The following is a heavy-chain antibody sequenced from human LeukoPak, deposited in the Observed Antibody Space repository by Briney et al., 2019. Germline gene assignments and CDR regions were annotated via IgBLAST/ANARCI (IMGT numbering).Heavy chain of an antibody. CDR2: IYYSGTT. CDR3: ARRFGGYYYDSSGYLGY. D-gene: IGHD3-22*01. J-gene: IGHJ4*02. V-gene: IGHV4-59*01. Sequence: SETLSLTCTVSGGSISSYYWSWIRQPPGKGLEWIGYIYYSGTTNYNPSLKSRVTISVDTSKNQFSLKLSSVTAADTAVYYCARRFGGYYYDSSGYLGYWGQGTLVTVSS. CDR1: GGSISSYY.